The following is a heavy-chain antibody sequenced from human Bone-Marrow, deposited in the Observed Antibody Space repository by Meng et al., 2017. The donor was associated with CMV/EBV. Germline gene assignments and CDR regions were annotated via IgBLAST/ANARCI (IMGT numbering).Heavy chain of an antibody. J-gene: IGHJ6*02. CDR3: ARHRYRNYEGGYGMDV. Sequence: GESLKISCAASGFTFSSYSMNWVRQAPGKGLEWVSSISSSSSYIYYADSVKGRFTISRDNAKNSLYLQMNSLRAEDTAVYHCARHRYRNYEGGYGMDVWGQGPTDPVPS. V-gene: IGHV3-21*01. CDR2: ISSSSSYI. CDR1: GFTFSSYS. D-gene: IGHD4-11*01.